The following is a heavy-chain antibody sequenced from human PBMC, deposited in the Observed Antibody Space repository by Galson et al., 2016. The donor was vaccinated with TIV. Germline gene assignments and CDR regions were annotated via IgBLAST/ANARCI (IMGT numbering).Heavy chain of an antibody. J-gene: IGHJ4*02. CDR2: ISTSGST. Sequence: LSLTCTVSGGSISDGNYYWSWIRQPAGKGLEWIGRISTSGSTLFNLSLKSRITMSVDMSKNQFPLNLHSVAAADTAVYYCARVFLEGLYGHSTGVFDYWGQGTLVAVSS. V-gene: IGHV4-61*02. CDR1: GGSISDGNYY. D-gene: IGHD2-2*01. CDR3: ARVFLEGLYGHSTGVFDY.